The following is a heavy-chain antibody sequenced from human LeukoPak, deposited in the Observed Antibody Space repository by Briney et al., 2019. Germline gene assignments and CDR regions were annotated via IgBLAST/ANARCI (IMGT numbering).Heavy chain of an antibody. CDR1: GFTFSSYG. V-gene: IGHV3-30*18. J-gene: IGHJ4*02. Sequence: GGSLRLSCAASGFTFSSYGMHWVRQAPGKGLEWVAVVSYDGSNKYYADSVKGRFTISRDNSKNTLYLQMNSLRAEDTAVYYCAKDRAPTMGSAPFDYWGQGTLVTVSS. CDR3: AKDRAPTMGSAPFDY. CDR2: VSYDGSNK. D-gene: IGHD3-10*01.